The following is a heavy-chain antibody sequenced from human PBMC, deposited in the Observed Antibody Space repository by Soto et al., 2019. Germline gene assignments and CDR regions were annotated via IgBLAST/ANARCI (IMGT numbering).Heavy chain of an antibody. D-gene: IGHD1-1*01. CDR2: ISSGSTNI. CDR3: ASDRNEAVSDY. Sequence: QVQLVESGGGLVKPGGSLRLSCAASGFTFSDFYMSWIRQAPGKGLEWISYISSGSTNIFYADSVKGRFTVYRDNDKNSLYIKMDSLRAEDTAVYYCASDRNEAVSDYWVQGTLVTVST. J-gene: IGHJ4*02. V-gene: IGHV3-11*01. CDR1: GFTFSDFY.